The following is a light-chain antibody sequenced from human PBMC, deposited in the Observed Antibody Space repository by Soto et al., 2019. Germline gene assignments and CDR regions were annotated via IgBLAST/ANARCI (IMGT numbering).Light chain of an antibody. CDR3: SSYAGFNNYV. J-gene: IGLJ1*01. CDR1: GGDVGGYNY. Sequence: QSVLTQPPSASGSPGQSVTISCTGTGGDVGGYNYVSWYQQHPGKVPRLIIYDVNKRPSGVPDRFSGSKSDNTASLTVSGLQAEDEADYYCSSYAGFNNYVFGTGTKLTV. V-gene: IGLV2-8*01. CDR2: DVN.